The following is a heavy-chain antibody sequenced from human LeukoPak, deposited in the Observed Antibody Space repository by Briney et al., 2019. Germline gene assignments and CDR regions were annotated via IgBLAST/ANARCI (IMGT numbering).Heavy chain of an antibody. Sequence: GGSLRLSCVGAGFTFSVHWVRQAPGKGLERLTFIRHDGTDQHYADSVRGRFTISRDNSKNTVYLQMNSLRPEDTALYYCAKDGNWASVSWGQGTLVTVSS. D-gene: IGHD7-27*01. CDR1: GFTFS. V-gene: IGHV3-30*02. CDR2: IRHDGTDQ. CDR3: AKDGNWASVS. J-gene: IGHJ5*02.